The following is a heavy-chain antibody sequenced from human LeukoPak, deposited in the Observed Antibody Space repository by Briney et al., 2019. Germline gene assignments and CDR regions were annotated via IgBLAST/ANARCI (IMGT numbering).Heavy chain of an antibody. J-gene: IGHJ4*02. D-gene: IGHD6-13*01. Sequence: AGGSLRLSCAASGFTFSSYGMHWVRQAPGKGLEWVAVISYDGSNKYYADSVKGRFTISRDNSKNTLYLQTNSLRSEDTAVYYCARSALVRGKVSYYFDYWGQGTLVTVSS. V-gene: IGHV3-30*03. CDR3: ARSALVRGKVSYYFDY. CDR1: GFTFSSYG. CDR2: ISYDGSNK.